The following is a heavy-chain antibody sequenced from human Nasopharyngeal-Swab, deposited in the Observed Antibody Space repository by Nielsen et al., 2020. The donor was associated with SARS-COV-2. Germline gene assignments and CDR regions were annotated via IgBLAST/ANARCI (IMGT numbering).Heavy chain of an antibody. CDR2: INPNSGGT. CDR1: GYTFTGYY. D-gene: IGHD3-16*02. CDR3: AAGFGGVICDY. J-gene: IGHJ4*02. V-gene: IGHV1-2*02. Sequence: ASVKVSCKASGYTFTGYYMHWVRQAPGQGLEWMGWINPNSGGTNYAQKFQGRVTITRNTSISTAYMELSSLRSEDTAVYYCAAGFGGVICDYWGQGTLVTVSS.